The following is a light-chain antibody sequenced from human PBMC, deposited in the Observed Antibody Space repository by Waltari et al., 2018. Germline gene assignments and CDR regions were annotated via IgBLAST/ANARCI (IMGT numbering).Light chain of an antibody. CDR2: EVS. V-gene: IGLV2-8*01. Sequence: QSALTQPPSASGSPGQSVTISCTGTSSDIGGYNYVSWYQQHPGKAPKRMIYEVSKRPSGVPDRFSGSKSGNTASLTVSGLQAEDEADYYCSSYADSNNLVFGGGTKLTVL. J-gene: IGLJ2*01. CDR3: SSYADSNNLV. CDR1: SSDIGGYNY.